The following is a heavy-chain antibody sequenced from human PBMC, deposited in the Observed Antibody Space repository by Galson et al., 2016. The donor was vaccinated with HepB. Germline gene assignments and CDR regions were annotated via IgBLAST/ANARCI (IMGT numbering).Heavy chain of an antibody. CDR2: IWYDGSNK. Sequence: SLRLSCAASGFTLSSHWMHWVRQAPGKGLEWVAVIWYDGSNKYYADSVKGRFTISRDNSKNTLYLQMNSLRAEDTAVYYCARDRDTILSYYGMDVWGQGTTVTVSS. CDR1: GFTLSSHW. D-gene: IGHD3-9*01. CDR3: ARDRDTILSYYGMDV. J-gene: IGHJ6*02. V-gene: IGHV3-33*08.